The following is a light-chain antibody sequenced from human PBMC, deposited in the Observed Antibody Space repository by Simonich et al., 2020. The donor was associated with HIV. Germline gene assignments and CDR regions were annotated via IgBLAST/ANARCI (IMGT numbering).Light chain of an antibody. CDR1: SGYSNYK. J-gene: IGLJ3*02. V-gene: IGLV9-49*01. CDR3: GADHGSGNFVFV. CDR2: VGTGGIVG. Sequence: QPVLTQPPSASASLGASVTLTCTLSSGYSNYKVDWYQQRPGKGPRFVMRVGTGGIVGSKGDGIPDRFSGLGSGLNRYLTIKNIQEEDESDYHCGADHGSGNFVFVFGGGTKLTVL.